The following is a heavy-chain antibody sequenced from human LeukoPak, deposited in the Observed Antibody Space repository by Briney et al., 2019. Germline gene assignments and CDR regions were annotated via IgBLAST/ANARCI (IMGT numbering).Heavy chain of an antibody. D-gene: IGHD5-12*01. J-gene: IGHJ4*02. CDR1: GFTFSSYA. Sequence: HPGGSLRLSCAASGFTFSSYAMSWVRQAPGKGLEWASAISGSGGSTYYADSVKGRFTISRDNSKNTLYLQMNSLRAEDTAVYYCAKSGEVATIIDFDYWGQGTLVTVSS. CDR2: ISGSGGST. V-gene: IGHV3-23*01. CDR3: AKSGEVATIIDFDY.